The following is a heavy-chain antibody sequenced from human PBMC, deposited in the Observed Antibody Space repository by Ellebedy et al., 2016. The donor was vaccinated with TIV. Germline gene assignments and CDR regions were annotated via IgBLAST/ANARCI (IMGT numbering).Heavy chain of an antibody. D-gene: IGHD6-13*01. CDR1: GFSLSTHA. CDR2: LSEKGTGK. J-gene: IGHJ4*02. CDR3: AKLGGIYTWYAEY. V-gene: IGHV3-23*01. Sequence: GESLKISCAASGFSLSTHAMSWVRQAPGKGLEWVSALSEKGTGKYYADPVKGRFSVSRDSSKNTLYLQMNSLRAEDTAVYYCAKLGGIYTWYAEYWGQGTLVTVSS.